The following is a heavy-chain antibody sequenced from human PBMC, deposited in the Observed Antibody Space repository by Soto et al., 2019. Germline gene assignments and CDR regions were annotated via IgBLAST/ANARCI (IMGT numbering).Heavy chain of an antibody. D-gene: IGHD6-19*01. CDR3: ARGSESSGWYGEFDY. CDR1: GGTFSSYA. J-gene: IGHJ4*02. Sequence: QVQLVQSGAEVQKPGSSVKVSCKASGGTFSSYAISWVRQAPGQGLEWMGGIIPIFGTANYAQKFQGRVTITADESTSTAYMELSRLRYEDTAVYYCARGSESSGWYGEFDYWGQGTLVTVSS. CDR2: IIPIFGTA. V-gene: IGHV1-69*01.